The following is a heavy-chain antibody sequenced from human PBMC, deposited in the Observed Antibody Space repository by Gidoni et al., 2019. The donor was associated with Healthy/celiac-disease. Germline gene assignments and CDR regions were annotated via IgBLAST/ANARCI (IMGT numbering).Heavy chain of an antibody. J-gene: IGHJ4*02. CDR1: GFTFSSYG. CDR3: ARADERIVAFFDY. Sequence: QVQLGEYGGGVVQPGRSLRLSCAASGFTFSSYGMHWVRQAPGKGLEGVSVIWYDGSNKYYADSVKGRFTISRDNSKNTLYLQMNSLRAEDTAVYYCARADERIVAFFDYWGQGTLVTVSS. CDR2: IWYDGSNK. V-gene: IGHV3-33*01. D-gene: IGHD5-12*01.